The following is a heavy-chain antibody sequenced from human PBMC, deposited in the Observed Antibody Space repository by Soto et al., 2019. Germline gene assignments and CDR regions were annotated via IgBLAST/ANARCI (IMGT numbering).Heavy chain of an antibody. V-gene: IGHV6-1*01. CDR3: ARLSGYSSSWANWFDP. D-gene: IGHD6-13*01. CDR1: GDSVSSNSAA. J-gene: IGHJ5*02. CDR2: TYYRSKWYN. Sequence: QSPTLSLTCAISGDSVSSNSAAWNWIRQSPSRGLEWLGRTYYRSKWYNDYAVSVKSRITINPDTSKNQFSLQLNAVTPEDTAVYYCARLSGYSSSWANWFDPWGQGTLVTVSS.